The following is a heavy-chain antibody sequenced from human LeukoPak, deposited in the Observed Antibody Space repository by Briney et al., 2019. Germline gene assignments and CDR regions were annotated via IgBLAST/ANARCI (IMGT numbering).Heavy chain of an antibody. J-gene: IGHJ6*03. CDR1: GGSISSGSYY. V-gene: IGHV4-61*02. CDR2: IYTSGST. Sequence: SETLSLTCTVSGGSISSGSYYWSWIRQPAGKGLEWIGRIYTSGSTNYNPSLKSRVTISVDTSKNQFSLKLSSATAADTAVYYCVGYCSGGSCRPTRGYYYYYMDVWGKGTTVTVSS. D-gene: IGHD2-15*01. CDR3: VGYCSGGSCRPTRGYYYYYMDV.